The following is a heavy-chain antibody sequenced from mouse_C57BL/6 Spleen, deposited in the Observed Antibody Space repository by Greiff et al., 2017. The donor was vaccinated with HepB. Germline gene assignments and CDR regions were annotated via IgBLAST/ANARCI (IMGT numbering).Heavy chain of an antibody. J-gene: IGHJ4*01. V-gene: IGHV5-17*01. CDR3: ARLRTYYYAMDY. Sequence: EVKLMESGGGLVKPGGSLKLSCAASGFTFSDYGMHWVRQAPEKGLEWVAYISSGSSTIYYADTVKGRFTISRDNAKNTLFLQMTSLRSEDTAMYYCARLRTYYYAMDYWGQGTSVTVSS. CDR1: GFTFSDYG. CDR2: ISSGSSTI. D-gene: IGHD1-1*01.